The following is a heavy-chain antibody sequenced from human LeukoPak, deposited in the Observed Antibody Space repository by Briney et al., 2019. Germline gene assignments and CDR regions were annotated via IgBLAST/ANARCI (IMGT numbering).Heavy chain of an antibody. Sequence: GGSLRLSCAASGFTYSNAWMSWVRQAPGKGLEWVGRIKSKTDGGTTDYAAPVKGRFTISRDDSKNTLYLQMNSLKTEDTAVYYCTTRYPPPPNYYYYYGMDVWGQGTTVTVSS. J-gene: IGHJ6*02. CDR2: IKSKTDGGTT. V-gene: IGHV3-15*01. D-gene: IGHD1-26*01. CDR1: GFTYSNAW. CDR3: TTRYPPPPNYYYYYGMDV.